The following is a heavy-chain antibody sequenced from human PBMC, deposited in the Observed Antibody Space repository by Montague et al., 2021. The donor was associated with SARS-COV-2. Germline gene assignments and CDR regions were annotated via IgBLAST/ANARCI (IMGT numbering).Heavy chain of an antibody. CDR1: GGFISSSSYY. D-gene: IGHD6-19*01. CDR3: ATQEEPSGWIPGPFDF. J-gene: IGHJ4*02. V-gene: IGHV4-39*01. CDR2: IYYRGST. Sequence: SETLSLTCTVSGGFISSSSYYWAWIRQPPGKGLERIGSIYYRGSTYYNPSLKSRVFISVDTSKNQLSLTLTSVTAADTAVYYCATQEEPSGWIPGPFDFWGQGTLLSVSS.